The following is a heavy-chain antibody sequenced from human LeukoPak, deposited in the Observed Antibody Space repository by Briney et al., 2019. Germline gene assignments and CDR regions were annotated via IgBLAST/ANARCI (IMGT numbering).Heavy chain of an antibody. V-gene: IGHV3-23*01. CDR2: ISDWGGRT. CDR1: GITLSNHG. J-gene: IGHJ4*02. D-gene: IGHD3-10*01. CDR3: AKRGIVIRAVIIVGFHKEAYYFDY. Sequence: GGSLRLSCAVSGITLSNHGMSWARQAPGEGVEWGGGISDWGGRTHYADSVKGRFTISRDNPKNTLYLQMNSLRAEDTGVYFCAKRGIVIRAVIIVGFHKEAYYFDYWGQGALVTVSS.